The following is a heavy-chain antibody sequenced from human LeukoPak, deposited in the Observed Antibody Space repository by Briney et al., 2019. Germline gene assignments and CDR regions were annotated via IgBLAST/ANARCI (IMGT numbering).Heavy chain of an antibody. J-gene: IGHJ4*02. D-gene: IGHD2-15*01. CDR2: ISGSGGST. CDR3: AKDCSGGSCNDY. CDR1: GFTFSSYA. Sequence: QPGGSLRLSCAASGFTFSSYAMSSVRQAPGKGLEWVSAISGSGGSTYYADSVKGRFTISRDNSKNTLYLQMNSLRAEDTAVYYCAKDCSGGSCNDYWGQGTLVTVSS. V-gene: IGHV3-23*01.